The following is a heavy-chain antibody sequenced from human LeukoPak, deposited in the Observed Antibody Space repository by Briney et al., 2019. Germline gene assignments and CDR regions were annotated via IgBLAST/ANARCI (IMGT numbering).Heavy chain of an antibody. D-gene: IGHD6-13*01. CDR2: ISSRGTTL. V-gene: IGHV3-48*01. J-gene: IGHJ6*03. CDR3: ARGIAAARIYYYYMDV. CDR1: GFTFSSYR. Sequence: PPGGSLRLSCAASGFTFSSYRMNGVRQAPGKGLEGVAYISSRGTTLYYADSVKGRFTISRDNPKNSMYLQMNSLRAEDTAVYYCARGIAAARIYYYYMDVWGKGTTVTVSS.